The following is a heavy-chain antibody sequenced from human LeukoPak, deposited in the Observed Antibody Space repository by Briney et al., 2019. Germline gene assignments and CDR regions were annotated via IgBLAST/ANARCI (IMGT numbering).Heavy chain of an antibody. D-gene: IGHD3-9*01. CDR1: GGSISSSSYY. J-gene: IGHJ4*02. CDR2: IYYSGST. V-gene: IGHV4-39*01. Sequence: SETLSLTCTVSGGSISSSSYYWGWIRQPPGKGLEWIGSIYYSGSTYYNPPLKSRVTISVDTSKNQFSLKLSSVTAADTAVYYCASTHGRYFDWSFDYWGQGTLSPSPQ. CDR3: ASTHGRYFDWSFDY.